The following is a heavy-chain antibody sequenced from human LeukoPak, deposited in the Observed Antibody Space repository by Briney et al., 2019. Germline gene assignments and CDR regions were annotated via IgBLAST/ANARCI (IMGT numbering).Heavy chain of an antibody. Sequence: GGSLRLSCAASGFILSDHYMTWLRQAPGKGLEWLSYISRSGNIIYYADSVKGRFTISRDNAKNSLYLQMHSLRVEDTSVYYCARYDYGAFDIWGQGTVVSVSS. D-gene: IGHD4/OR15-4a*01. V-gene: IGHV3-11*04. J-gene: IGHJ3*02. CDR2: ISRSGNII. CDR1: GFILSDHY. CDR3: ARYDYGAFDI.